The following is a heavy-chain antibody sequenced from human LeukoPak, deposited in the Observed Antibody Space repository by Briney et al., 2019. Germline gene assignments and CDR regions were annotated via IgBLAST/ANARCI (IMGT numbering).Heavy chain of an antibody. V-gene: IGHV3-21*01. Sequence: GGSLRLSCAASGFTFSSYSMNWVRQAPGKGLEWVSSISSSSYIYYADSVKGRFTISRDNAKNSLYLQMNSLRAEDTAVYYCARDPRWLQSSYYFDYWGQGTLVTVSS. CDR1: GFTFSSYS. J-gene: IGHJ4*02. CDR2: ISSSSYI. D-gene: IGHD5-24*01. CDR3: ARDPRWLQSSYYFDY.